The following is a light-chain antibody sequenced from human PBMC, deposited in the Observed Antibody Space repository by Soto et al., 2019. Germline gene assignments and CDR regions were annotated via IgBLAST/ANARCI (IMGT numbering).Light chain of an antibody. CDR1: RGHSSYA. CDR2: LNSDGSH. CDR3: QTWGTGIQV. Sequence: QLVLTQSPSASASLGASVKLTCTLSRGHSSYAIAWHQQQPEKGPRYLMKLNSDGSHSKGDGIPDRFSGSSSGAERYLTISGLQSEDEADYYCQTWGTGIQVFGGGTKLTVL. V-gene: IGLV4-69*01. J-gene: IGLJ2*01.